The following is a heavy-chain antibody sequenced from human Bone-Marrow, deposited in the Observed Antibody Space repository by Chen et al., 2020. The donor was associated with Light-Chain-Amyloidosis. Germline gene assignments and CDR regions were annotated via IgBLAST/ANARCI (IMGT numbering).Heavy chain of an antibody. J-gene: IGHJ5*02. CDR1: GFIFSDYA. D-gene: IGHD2-21*01. CDR2: ISGSGTFT. CDR3: AREDTNCGSECYSSFRWFDT. V-gene: IGHV3-23*04. Sequence: DVQLVESGGGLVQPGGSLRLSCTASGFIFSDYAINWFRQAPGKGLEWVAAISGSGTFTYHAGSLRGRFTVSRDNAKNTVYLQMNSLRGEDTAIYYCAREDTNCGSECYSSFRWFDTWGQGTLVTVSS.